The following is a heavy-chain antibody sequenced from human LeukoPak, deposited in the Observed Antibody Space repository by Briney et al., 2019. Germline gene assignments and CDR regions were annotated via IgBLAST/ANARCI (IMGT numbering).Heavy chain of an antibody. CDR2: IYHSGST. CDR3: ARVGDLGQQLATYFDY. V-gene: IGHV4-30-2*01. CDR1: GGSISSGGYS. J-gene: IGHJ4*02. D-gene: IGHD5-12*01. Sequence: SETLSLTCAVSGGSISSGGYSWSWIRHPPGKGLEWIAYIYHSGSTYYNPSLKSRVTISVDRSKNQFSLKLNSVTAADTAVYYCARVGDLGQQLATYFDYWGQGTLVTVSS.